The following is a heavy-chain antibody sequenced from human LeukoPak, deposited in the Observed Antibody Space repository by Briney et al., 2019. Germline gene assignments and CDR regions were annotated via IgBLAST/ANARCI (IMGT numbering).Heavy chain of an antibody. D-gene: IGHD6-19*01. J-gene: IGHJ4*02. CDR1: EFIFSTYA. V-gene: IGHV3-23*01. CDR3: TKINRGEVAGHFDY. Sequence: GGSLRLSCAASEFIFSTYAMSWVRQAPGKGLEWVSAISRGGGSTYYADSVKGRFTISRDNSKNTLYLQMNSLRAEDTALYYCTKINRGEVAGHFDYWGQGTLVTVSS. CDR2: ISRGGGST.